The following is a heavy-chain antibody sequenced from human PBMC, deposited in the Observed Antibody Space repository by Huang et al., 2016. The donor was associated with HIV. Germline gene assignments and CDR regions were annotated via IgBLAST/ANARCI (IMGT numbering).Heavy chain of an antibody. CDR1: GGPFISYA. Sequence: QVRLVQSGAEVKKPGSSVRISCRASGGPFISYAFTWVRPVPGQGLEWMGQILPIFGSASLAQKFRGRVAITADDSTSTVYMELRSLRSQDTAIYDCAREAAGSGNDYISRFDHWGQGTLVTVSS. CDR3: AREAAGSGNDYISRFDH. J-gene: IGHJ5*02. V-gene: IGHV1-69*01. D-gene: IGHD5-12*01. CDR2: ILPIFGSA.